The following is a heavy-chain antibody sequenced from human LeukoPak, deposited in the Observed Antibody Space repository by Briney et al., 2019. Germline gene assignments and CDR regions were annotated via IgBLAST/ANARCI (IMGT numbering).Heavy chain of an antibody. Sequence: GESLKISCKGSGYSFTSYWIGWVRQMPGKGLEWMGIIYPGDSDTRYSPSFQGQVTISADKSISTAYLQWSSLKASDTAMYYCARLTYYYGSGSYTFDYWGQGTLVTVSS. J-gene: IGHJ4*02. CDR1: GYSFTSYW. D-gene: IGHD3-10*01. CDR2: IYPGDSDT. CDR3: ARLTYYYGSGSYTFDY. V-gene: IGHV5-51*01.